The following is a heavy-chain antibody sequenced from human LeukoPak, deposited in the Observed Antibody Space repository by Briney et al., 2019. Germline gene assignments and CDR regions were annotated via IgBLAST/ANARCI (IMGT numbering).Heavy chain of an antibody. CDR1: GLTFDDYA. Sequence: PGRSLRLSCAASGLTFDDYAMHWVRQAPGKGLEWVSGISWNSGSIGYADSVKGRFTISRDNSKNTLYLQMNSLRAEDTAVYYCARASPDLSLFDPWGQGTLVTVSS. J-gene: IGHJ5*02. CDR3: ARASPDLSLFDP. V-gene: IGHV3-9*01. CDR2: ISWNSGSI. D-gene: IGHD3-16*02.